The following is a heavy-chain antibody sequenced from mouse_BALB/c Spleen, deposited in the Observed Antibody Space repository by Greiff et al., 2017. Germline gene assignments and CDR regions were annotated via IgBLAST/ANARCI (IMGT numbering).Heavy chain of an antibody. J-gene: IGHJ1*01. CDR1: GYNIKDSY. D-gene: IGHD3-1*01. CDR3: APQDFDV. Sequence: EVQLQQSGAELVKPGASVKLSCTASGYNIKDSYMHWVKQRPEQGLEWIGRIDPANGNTKYDPKFQGKATITADTSSNTAYLQLSSLTSEDTAVYYCAPQDFDVWGAGTTVTVSA. CDR2: IDPANGNT. V-gene: IGHV14-3*02.